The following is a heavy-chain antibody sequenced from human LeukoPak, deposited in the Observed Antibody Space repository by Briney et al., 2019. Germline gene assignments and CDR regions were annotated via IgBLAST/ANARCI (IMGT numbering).Heavy chain of an antibody. CDR1: GYSFTSYW. CDR2: MYPGDSDT. D-gene: IGHD4-23*01. V-gene: IGHV5-51*01. CDR3: GRHLYGGNSAIDY. Sequence: GESLKISCKGSGYSFTSYWIGWVRQMPGKGLEWMGIMYPGDSDTRYSPSFQGQVTISVDKSISTAYLQWSSLKASDTAMYYGGRHLYGGNSAIDYWGQGTLVTVSS. J-gene: IGHJ4*02.